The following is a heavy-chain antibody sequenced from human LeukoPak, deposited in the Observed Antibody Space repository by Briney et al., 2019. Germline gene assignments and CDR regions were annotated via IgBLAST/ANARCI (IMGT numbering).Heavy chain of an antibody. V-gene: IGHV3-21*01. Sequence: GGSLRLSCAASGFSFSSYSMNWVRQAPGKGLEWVSSISTSSSYIYYADSVKGRFTISRDNAKNSLYLQMNSLRAEDTGVYYCARVAVAGNRYYYYMDVWGKGTTVTVSS. D-gene: IGHD6-19*01. CDR2: ISTSSSYI. CDR1: GFSFSSYS. J-gene: IGHJ6*03. CDR3: ARVAVAGNRYYYYMDV.